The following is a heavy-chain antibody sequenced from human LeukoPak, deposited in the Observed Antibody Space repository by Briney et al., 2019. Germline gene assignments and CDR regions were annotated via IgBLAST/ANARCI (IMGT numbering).Heavy chain of an antibody. CDR1: GFTFKNYG. D-gene: IGHD4-17*01. V-gene: IGHV3-30*02. Sequence: GGSLRLSCAASGFTFKNYGMHWVRQAPGKGLEWVTFIRLDEVNKYYADSVRGRFTVSRDNVQNTMFLEMNSLRPEDTAVYYCARSDLGDHSFLDPWGQGTLVIVSS. CDR3: ARSDLGDHSFLDP. J-gene: IGHJ5*02. CDR2: IRLDEVNK.